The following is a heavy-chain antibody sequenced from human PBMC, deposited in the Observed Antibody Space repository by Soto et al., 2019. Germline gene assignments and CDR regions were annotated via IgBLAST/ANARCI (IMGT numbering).Heavy chain of an antibody. V-gene: IGHV4-30-4*01. D-gene: IGHD3-10*01. CDR1: GGSISSGDYY. J-gene: IGHJ3*02. CDR3: ARKGGMVRGVSYAFDI. CDR2: IYYSGST. Sequence: SETLSLTCTVSGGSISSGDYYWSWIRQPPGKGLEWIGYIYYSGSTYYNPSLKSRVTISVDTSKNQFSLKLSSVTAADTAVYYCARKGGMVRGVSYAFDIWGQGTMVTVSS.